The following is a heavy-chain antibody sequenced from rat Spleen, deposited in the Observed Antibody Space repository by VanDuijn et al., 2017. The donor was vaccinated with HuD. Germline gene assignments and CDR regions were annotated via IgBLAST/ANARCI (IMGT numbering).Heavy chain of an antibody. CDR1: GFTFNYYW. Sequence: EVKLVESGGGLVQPGRSLKLSCVTSGFTFNYYWMTWIRQAPKKGLEWVATISYDGSSSYYLDSVKGRFNISRDNAKSTQYLQMDSLSSEDTATYYGAKDGFDYNNWFFHYWGQRFMVTVSS. J-gene: IGHJ2*01. D-gene: IGHD1-10*01. CDR3: AKDGFDYNNWFFHY. V-gene: IGHV5-7*01. CDR2: ISYDGSSS.